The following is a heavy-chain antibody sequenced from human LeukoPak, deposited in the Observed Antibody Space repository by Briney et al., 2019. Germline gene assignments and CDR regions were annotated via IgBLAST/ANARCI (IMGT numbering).Heavy chain of an antibody. Sequence: PGGSLRLSCAASGFTFSSYWMGWVRQAPGKGLEWVANIKQDGSEKYYVDSVKGRFTISRDNAKNSLYLQMNSLRAEDTAVYYCARDPVGRQQPYRDRGLQHWGQGTLVTVSS. CDR3: ARDPVGRQQPYRDRGLQH. V-gene: IGHV3-7*03. CDR1: GFTFSSYW. J-gene: IGHJ1*01. D-gene: IGHD6-13*01. CDR2: IKQDGSEK.